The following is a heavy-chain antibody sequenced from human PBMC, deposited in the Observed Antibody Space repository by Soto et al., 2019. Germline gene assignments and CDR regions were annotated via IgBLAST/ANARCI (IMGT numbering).Heavy chain of an antibody. D-gene: IGHD2-2*01. CDR1: GGSISSSSDY. V-gene: IGHV4-39*01. Sequence: PSETLSLTCTVSGGSISSSSDYWGWIRQPPGKGPEWIGSIYYSGSTYYNPSLKSRVTISVDTSKNQFSLKLSSVTAADTAVYYCASFFPGRYCSSTSCSTNPSNYGMDVWGQGTTVTVSS. J-gene: IGHJ6*02. CDR2: IYYSGST. CDR3: ASFFPGRYCSSTSCSTNPSNYGMDV.